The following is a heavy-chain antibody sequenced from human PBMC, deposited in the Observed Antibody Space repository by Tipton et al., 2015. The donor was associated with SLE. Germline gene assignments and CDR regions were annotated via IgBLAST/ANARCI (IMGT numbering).Heavy chain of an antibody. CDR2: IIPIFGTA. D-gene: IGHD1-14*01. V-gene: IGHV1-69*13. CDR1: GYTFTGYY. Sequence: QSGAEVKKPGASVKVSCKASGYTFTGYYMHWVRQAPGQGLEWMGGIIPIFGTANYAQKFQGRVTITADESTSTAYMELSSLRSEDTAVYYCAREGEPDYYYYGMDVWGQGTTVTVSS. J-gene: IGHJ6*02. CDR3: AREGEPDYYYYGMDV.